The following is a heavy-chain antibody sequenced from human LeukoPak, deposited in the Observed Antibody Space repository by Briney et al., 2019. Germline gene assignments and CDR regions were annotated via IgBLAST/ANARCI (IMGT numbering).Heavy chain of an antibody. CDR1: GVTFSSSW. D-gene: IGHD6-13*01. V-gene: IGHV3-21*01. CDR3: ASSPGYSSSWYPNREYYFDY. J-gene: IGHJ4*02. CDR2: ISSSSSYI. Sequence: KPGGSLRLSCAASGVTFSSSWMSWVRQAPGKGLEWVSSISSSSSYIYYADSVKGRFTISRDNAKNSLYLQMNSLRAEDTAVYYCASSPGYSSSWYPNREYYFDYWGQGTLVTVSS.